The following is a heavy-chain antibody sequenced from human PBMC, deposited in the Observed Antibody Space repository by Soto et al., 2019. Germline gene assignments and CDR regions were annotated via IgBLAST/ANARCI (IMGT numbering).Heavy chain of an antibody. V-gene: IGHV4-4*07. CDR1: GGSISSYY. D-gene: IGHD4-17*01. CDR2: IYTSGST. J-gene: IGHJ6*02. CDR3: ARDGPPKWRAVTPYYYYGMDV. Sequence: SETLSLTCTVSGGSISSYYWSWIRQPAGKGLEWIGRIYTSGSTNYNPSLKSRVTMSVDTSTNQFSLKLSSVTAADTAVYYCARDGPPKWRAVTPYYYYGMDVWGQGTTVTVSS.